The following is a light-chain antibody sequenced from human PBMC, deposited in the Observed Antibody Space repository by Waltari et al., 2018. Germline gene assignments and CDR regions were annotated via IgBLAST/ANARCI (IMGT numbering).Light chain of an antibody. CDR1: SSDVGSYNL. CDR2: EVS. Sequence: QSALTQPASVSGSPGQSITISCTGTSSDVGSYNLVSWYQQHPGKAPKRIVYEVSKRPSGVSNLFSGSKSGNTASLTISGLQAEDEADYYCSSYASSGTWVFGGGTKLTVL. J-gene: IGLJ3*02. CDR3: SSYASSGTWV. V-gene: IGLV2-23*02.